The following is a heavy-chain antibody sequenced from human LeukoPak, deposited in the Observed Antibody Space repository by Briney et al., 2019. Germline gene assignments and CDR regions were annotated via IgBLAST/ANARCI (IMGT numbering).Heavy chain of an antibody. V-gene: IGHV1-46*01. CDR2: INPSGGST. D-gene: IGHD1-7*01. CDR1: GYTFTSYY. J-gene: IGHJ5*02. CDR3: ARQVRITGTMGGNWFDP. Sequence: ASVKVSCKASGYTFTSYYMHWLRQAPGQGLEWMGIINPSGGSTSYAQKFQGRVTMTRDTSTSTVYMELSSLRSEDTAVYYCARQVRITGTMGGNWFDPWGQGTLVTVSS.